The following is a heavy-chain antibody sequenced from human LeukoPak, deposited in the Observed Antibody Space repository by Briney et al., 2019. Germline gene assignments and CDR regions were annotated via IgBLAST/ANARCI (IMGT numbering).Heavy chain of an antibody. CDR1: GFTVSSNY. D-gene: IGHD4-17*01. J-gene: IGHJ6*02. CDR3: ARGGGDYTQHYYYYYGMDV. Sequence: GGSLRLSCAASGFTVSSNYMSWVRQAPGKGLEWVSVIYSGGSTYYADSVKGRFTISRDNSKNTLYLQMNSLRAEDTAVYYCARGGGDYTQHYYYYYGMDVWGQGTTVTVSS. V-gene: IGHV3-66*01. CDR2: IYSGGST.